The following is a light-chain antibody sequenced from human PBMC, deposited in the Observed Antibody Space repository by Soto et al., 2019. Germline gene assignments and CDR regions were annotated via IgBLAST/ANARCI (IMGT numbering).Light chain of an antibody. CDR2: NTN. CDR1: SGSVSTIYY. Sequence: QTVVTQEPSFSVSPGGTVTLTCGLTSGSVSTIYYPSWYQQTPGQAPRTLIYNTNTRSSGVPDRFSGSILGNKAALTVTGAQADDESDYYCVLYVGSGIVVFGGGTKVTVL. V-gene: IGLV8-61*01. CDR3: VLYVGSGIVV. J-gene: IGLJ2*01.